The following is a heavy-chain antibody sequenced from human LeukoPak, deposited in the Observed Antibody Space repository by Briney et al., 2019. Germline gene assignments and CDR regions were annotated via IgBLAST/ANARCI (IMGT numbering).Heavy chain of an antibody. J-gene: IGHJ4*02. CDR1: GFTFGNYG. CDR2: ISDDGSSA. V-gene: IGHV3-74*01. CDR3: VSGYCSSTTCYRGAY. D-gene: IGHD2-2*03. Sequence: PGGSLRLSCAASGFTFGNYGLHWIRQAPGKGLLWVSRISDDGSSANYADSVQGRFTISRDNAKNTLYLQMHSLRAEDTAVYYCVSGYCSSTTCYRGAYWGQGTLVTVSS.